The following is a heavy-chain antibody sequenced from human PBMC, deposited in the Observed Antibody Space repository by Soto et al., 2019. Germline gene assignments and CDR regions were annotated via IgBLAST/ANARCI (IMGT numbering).Heavy chain of an antibody. CDR1: GFSLVNYA. V-gene: IGHV3-23*01. D-gene: IGHD6-19*01. CDR2: LSGSGTST. CDR3: AKATTNGGWFNPFDS. J-gene: IGHJ4*02. Sequence: EVLLLESGGGLVQPGGSLRLSCAASGFSLVNYAMNWVRQAPGKGLEWVSGLSGSGTSTYYADSVKGRFTISRDNSRDTLFLQMNSLTADDTAVYYCAKATTNGGWFNPFDSWGQGALVTVSS.